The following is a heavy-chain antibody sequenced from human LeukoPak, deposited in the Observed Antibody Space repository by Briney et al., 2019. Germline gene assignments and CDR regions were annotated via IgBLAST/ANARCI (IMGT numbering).Heavy chain of an antibody. CDR3: ARASYGAFDI. Sequence: PSETLSLTCTVSGYSISSGYYWGWIRQPPGKGLEWIGSIYHSGSTYYNPSLKSRVTISVDTSKNQFSLKLSSVTAADTAVYYCARASYGAFDIWGQGTMVTVSS. CDR1: GYSISSGYY. V-gene: IGHV4-38-2*02. J-gene: IGHJ3*02. D-gene: IGHD2-8*01. CDR2: IYHSGST.